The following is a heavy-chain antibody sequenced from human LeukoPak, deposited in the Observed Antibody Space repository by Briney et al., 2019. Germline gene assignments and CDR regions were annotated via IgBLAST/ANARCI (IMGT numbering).Heavy chain of an antibody. CDR2: INHSGST. Sequence: SETLSLTCTVSGGSISSSSYYWGWIRQPPGKGLEWIGEINHSGSTNYNPSLKSRVTISVDTSKNQFSLKLISVTAADTAMYYCARGRWYYDSSGWYLYWGQGALVTVSS. V-gene: IGHV4-39*07. CDR3: ARGRWYYDSSGWYLY. D-gene: IGHD3-22*01. J-gene: IGHJ4*02. CDR1: GGSISSSSYY.